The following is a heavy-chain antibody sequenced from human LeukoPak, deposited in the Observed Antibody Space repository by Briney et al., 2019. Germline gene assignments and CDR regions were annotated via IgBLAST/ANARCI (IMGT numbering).Heavy chain of an antibody. V-gene: IGHV3-48*03. J-gene: IGHJ4*02. CDR2: TSNSGNTK. D-gene: IGHD6-13*01. CDR3: AKDSSTWAVGDY. CDR1: GFTFSNYE. Sequence: QAGGSLRLSCAASGFTFSNYEMNWIRQAPGKGLEWISYTSNSGNTKYYADSVKGRFTISRDNAKNSLYLQMNSLRAEDTAVYYCAKDSSTWAVGDYWGQGTLVIVSS.